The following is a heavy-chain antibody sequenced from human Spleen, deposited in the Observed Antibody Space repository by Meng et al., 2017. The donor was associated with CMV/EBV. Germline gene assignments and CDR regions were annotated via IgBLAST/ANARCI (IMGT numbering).Heavy chain of an antibody. CDR3: AATRNELRFLEWLRGYQFDY. Sequence: LETLSLTCAVYGGPFRGYYWSWIRQPPGKGLEWIGEINHSGSTNYNPSLKSRVTISVDTSKNQFSLKLNSVTAADTAVYYCAATRNELRFLEWLRGYQFDYWGQGTLVTVSS. CDR2: INHSGST. CDR1: GGPFRGYY. V-gene: IGHV4-34*01. J-gene: IGHJ4*02. D-gene: IGHD3-3*01.